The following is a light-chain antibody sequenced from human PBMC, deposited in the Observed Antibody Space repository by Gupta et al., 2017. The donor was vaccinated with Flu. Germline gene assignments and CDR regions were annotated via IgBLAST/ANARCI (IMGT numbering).Light chain of an antibody. CDR1: QSVSSN. J-gene: IGKJ1*01. V-gene: IGKV3-15*01. CDR2: GAS. Sequence: EIVMTHSPATLSVSPGERATLSCRASQSVSSNLAWYQQKPGQAPKLLIYGASSRATGIPARFIGSGSVKEFTLTLSSLQSEDFAVYYCQQYNSCPRTFGQGTKVEIK. CDR3: QQYNSCPRT.